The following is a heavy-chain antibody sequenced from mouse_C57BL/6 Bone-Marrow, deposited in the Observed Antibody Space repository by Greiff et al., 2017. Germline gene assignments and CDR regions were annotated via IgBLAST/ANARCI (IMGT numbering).Heavy chain of an antibody. CDR1: GYAFTNYL. Sequence: VQLQQSGAELVRPGTSVKVSCKASGYAFTNYLIEWVKQRPGQGLEWIGVINPGSGGTNYNEKFKGKATLTADKSSSTAYMQLSSLTSEDSAVYFYVIYYYGLFYAMDYWGQGTSVTVSS. V-gene: IGHV1-54*01. CDR2: INPGSGGT. J-gene: IGHJ4*01. CDR3: VIYYYGLFYAMDY. D-gene: IGHD1-1*01.